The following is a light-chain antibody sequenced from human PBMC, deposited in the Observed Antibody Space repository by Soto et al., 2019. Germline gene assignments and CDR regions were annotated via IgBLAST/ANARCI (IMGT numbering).Light chain of an antibody. CDR2: GAS. CDR3: QQYGSSSWT. Sequence: IVLTQSPGTLSLSPGERATLSCRASQSVSSSYLAWYQQKPGQAPRLLMYGASSRATGIPDRFSGSGSGTDFTLTISRLEPEDFAVYYCQQYGSSSWTFGQGTKVEIK. J-gene: IGKJ1*01. V-gene: IGKV3-20*01. CDR1: QSVSSSY.